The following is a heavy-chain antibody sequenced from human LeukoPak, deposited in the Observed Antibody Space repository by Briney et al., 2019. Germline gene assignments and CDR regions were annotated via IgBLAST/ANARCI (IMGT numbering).Heavy chain of an antibody. CDR1: GFTFSNYG. CDR2: ISGSGGST. CDR3: AGTTVTTFSSWFDP. J-gene: IGHJ5*02. D-gene: IGHD4-17*01. Sequence: GGSLRLSCAVSGFTFSNYGVSWVRQAPGKGLEWVSTISGSGGSTYYADSVKGRFTISRDNSKNTLYLQMNSLRAEDTAVYYCAGTTVTTFSSWFDPWGQGTLVTVSS. V-gene: IGHV3-23*01.